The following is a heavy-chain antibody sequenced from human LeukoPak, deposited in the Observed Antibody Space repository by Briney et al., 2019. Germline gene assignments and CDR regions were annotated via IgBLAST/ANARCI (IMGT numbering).Heavy chain of an antibody. Sequence: GGSLRLSCAASGFTFTSYAMHWVRQAPGKGLEWVAVISYDGSNKYYADSVKGRFTISRDNSKNTLYLQMNSLRAEDTAVYYCASLTRSSGYSDAFDIWGQGTMVTVSS. CDR2: ISYDGSNK. V-gene: IGHV3-30-3*01. CDR3: ASLTRSSGYSDAFDI. J-gene: IGHJ3*02. D-gene: IGHD3-22*01. CDR1: GFTFTSYA.